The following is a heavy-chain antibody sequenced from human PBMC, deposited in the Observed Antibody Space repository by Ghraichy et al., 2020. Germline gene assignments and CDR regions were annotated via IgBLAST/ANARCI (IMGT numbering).Heavy chain of an antibody. CDR1: GYTFTGYY. CDR2: INPNSGGT. J-gene: IGHJ4*02. CDR3: ARGAEWIQLWLQGYYFDY. V-gene: IGHV1-2*02. Sequence: ASVKVSCKASGYTFTGYYMHWVRQAPGQGLEWMGWINPNSGGTNYAQKFQGRVTMTRDTSISTAYMELSRLRSDDTAVYYCARGAEWIQLWLQGYYFDYWGQGTLVTVSS. D-gene: IGHD5-18*01.